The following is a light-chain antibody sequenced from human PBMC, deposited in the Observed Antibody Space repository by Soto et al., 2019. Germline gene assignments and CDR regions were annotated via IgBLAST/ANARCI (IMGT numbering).Light chain of an antibody. J-gene: IGKJ1*01. CDR3: QQYNDWPLT. CDR1: QSLSSN. V-gene: IGKV3-15*01. Sequence: VMTQSPATLSVSPGDTATLSCRASQSLSSNLGWYQQKPGQAPRLLIFGASTRATGIPARFSGSGSGTEFSLTISSLQSEDFAVYFCQQYNDWPLTFGQATKV. CDR2: GAS.